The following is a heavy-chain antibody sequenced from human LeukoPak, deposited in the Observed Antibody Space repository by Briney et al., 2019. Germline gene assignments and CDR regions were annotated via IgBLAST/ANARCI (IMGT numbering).Heavy chain of an antibody. CDR2: ISYDGSNK. CDR1: GFTFISYG. D-gene: IGHD5-18*01. V-gene: IGHV3-30*18. Sequence: GGSLRLSCAASGFTFISYGMHWVRQAPGKGLEWVAVISYDGSNKYYADSVKGRFTISRDNSKNTLYLQMNSLRAEDTAVYYCAKGGYSYGLFDYWGQGTLVTVSS. J-gene: IGHJ4*02. CDR3: AKGGYSYGLFDY.